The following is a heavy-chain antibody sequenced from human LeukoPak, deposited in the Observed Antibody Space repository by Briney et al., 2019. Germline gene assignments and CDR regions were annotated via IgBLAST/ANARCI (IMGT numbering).Heavy chain of an antibody. V-gene: IGHV1-46*01. CDR3: ARDQDYYDSSGYKWGYYYYYMDV. D-gene: IGHD3-22*01. Sequence: ASVKVSCKASGYTFTSYYMHWVRQAPGQGLEWMGIINPSGGSTSYAQKFQGRVTMTRETSTSTVYMELSSLRSEDTAVYYCARDQDYYDSSGYKWGYYYYYMDVWGKGTTVTVSS. CDR1: GYTFTSYY. CDR2: INPSGGST. J-gene: IGHJ6*03.